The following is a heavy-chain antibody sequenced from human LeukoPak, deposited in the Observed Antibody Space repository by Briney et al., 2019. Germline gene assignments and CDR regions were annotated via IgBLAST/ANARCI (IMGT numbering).Heavy chain of an antibody. CDR3: ARPPSRGYSSSFEY. CDR1: GYSFATYW. CDR2: IYPDESNI. V-gene: IGHV5-51*01. J-gene: IGHJ4*02. D-gene: IGHD2-2*03. Sequence: GESLKISCKGSGYSFATYWIAWVRQMPGKGLEWMGIIYPDESNIRYSPSFQGQVTISADKSISTAYLRWSSLKASDTTIYYCARPPSRGYSSSFEYWGQGTLVTVSS.